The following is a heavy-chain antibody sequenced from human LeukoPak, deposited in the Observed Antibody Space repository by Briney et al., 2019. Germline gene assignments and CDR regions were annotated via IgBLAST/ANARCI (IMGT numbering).Heavy chain of an antibody. Sequence: GGSLRLSCAASGFTFSSYSMNWVRQAPGKGLEWVSSISSSSSYIYYADSVKGRFTISRDNAKNSLYLQMNSLRAEDTAVYYCARLAVTTTDYYYYYMDVWGKGTTVTISS. J-gene: IGHJ6*03. V-gene: IGHV3-21*01. CDR2: ISSSSSYI. CDR3: ARLAVTTTDYYYYYMDV. CDR1: GFTFSSYS. D-gene: IGHD4-17*01.